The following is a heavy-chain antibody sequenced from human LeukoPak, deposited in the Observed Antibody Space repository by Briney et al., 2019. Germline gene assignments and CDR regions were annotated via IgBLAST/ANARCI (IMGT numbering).Heavy chain of an antibody. J-gene: IGHJ4*02. CDR3: AGIATMYYFDY. Sequence: TSETLSLTCTVSGGSISSSSYYWGWIRQPPGKGLEWIGSIYYSGSTYYNPSLKSRVTISVDTSKNQFSLKLSSVTAADTAVYYCAGIATMYYFDYWGQGTLVTVSS. CDR1: GGSISSSSYY. V-gene: IGHV4-39*01. CDR2: IYYSGST. D-gene: IGHD1-26*01.